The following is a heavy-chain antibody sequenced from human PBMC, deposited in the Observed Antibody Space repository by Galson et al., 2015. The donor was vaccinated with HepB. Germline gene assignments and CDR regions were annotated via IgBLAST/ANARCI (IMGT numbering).Heavy chain of an antibody. Sequence: SLRLSCAASGFTFSSYGMHWVRQAPGKGLEWVAVIWYDGSNKYYADSVKGRFTISRDNSKNTLYLQMNSLRAEDTAVYYRARDREPGDGYRGGLDYWGQGTLVTVSS. CDR2: IWYDGSNK. J-gene: IGHJ4*02. V-gene: IGHV3-33*01. CDR3: ARDREPGDGYRGGLDY. CDR1: GFTFSSYG. D-gene: IGHD5-24*01.